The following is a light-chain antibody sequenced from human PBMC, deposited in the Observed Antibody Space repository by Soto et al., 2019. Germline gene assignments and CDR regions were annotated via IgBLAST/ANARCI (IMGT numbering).Light chain of an antibody. CDR2: WAS. CDR1: QSGLYSSHNKNY. J-gene: IGKJ5*01. Sequence: DIVMTQSPDSLAVSLGERATINCKSSQSGLYSSHNKNYLAWYQQKPGQPPKLLIFWASTRESGVPDRFSGSGSGTDFTLTISSLQAEDVAVYYCQQYYSTPITFGQGTRLEIK. CDR3: QQYYSTPIT. V-gene: IGKV4-1*01.